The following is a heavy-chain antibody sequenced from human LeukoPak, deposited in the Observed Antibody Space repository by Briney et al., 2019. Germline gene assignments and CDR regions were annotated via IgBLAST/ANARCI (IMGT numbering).Heavy chain of an antibody. J-gene: IGHJ1*01. D-gene: IGHD2-2*01. CDR2: ISGIGGST. V-gene: IGHV3-23*01. CDR1: GFTFSSYA. CDR3: AKTPRMEYQLPKRYFQH. Sequence: GGSLRLSCAASGFTFSSYAMSWVRQAQGKGLEWVSAISGIGGSTYYADSVKGRFTISRDNPKNTLYLQMNSRRAEDTAGYYCAKTPRMEYQLPKRYFQHWGQGTLVTVSS.